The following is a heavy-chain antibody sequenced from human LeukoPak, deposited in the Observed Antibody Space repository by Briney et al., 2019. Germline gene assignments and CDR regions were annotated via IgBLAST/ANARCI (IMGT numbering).Heavy chain of an antibody. V-gene: IGHV4-59*01. D-gene: IGHD6-13*01. CDR1: GGSISSYY. J-gene: IGHJ6*02. CDR2: IYYSGST. Sequence: SETLSLTCTVSGGSISSYYWGWIRQPPGKGLEWIGYIYYSGSTNYDPSLKSRVTISVDTSKNQFSLKLSSVTAADTAVYYCARWRAAAPTFYYYYGMDVWGQGTTVTVSS. CDR3: ARWRAAAPTFYYYYGMDV.